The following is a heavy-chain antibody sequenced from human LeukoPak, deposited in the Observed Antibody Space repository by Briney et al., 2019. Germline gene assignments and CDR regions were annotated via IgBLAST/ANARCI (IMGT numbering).Heavy chain of an antibody. J-gene: IGHJ4*02. CDR2: IHSIGST. Sequence: PSQTLSLTCTLSGGSISSGSFFWGWLRQPPGKGLEWLGSIHSIGSTHYNPSLKSRLTMSVDTSKNQSSLKLSSVTAADTAVYYCATTSYISGWHWNFDYWGQGTLVTVSS. CDR1: GGSISSGSFF. V-gene: IGHV4-39*01. D-gene: IGHD6-19*01. CDR3: ATTSYISGWHWNFDY.